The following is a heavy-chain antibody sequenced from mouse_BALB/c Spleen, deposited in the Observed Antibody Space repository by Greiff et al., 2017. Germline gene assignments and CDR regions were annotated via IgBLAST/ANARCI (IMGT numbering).Heavy chain of an antibody. CDR2: INPSTGYT. CDR3: ARFYGSSHWYFDV. CDR1: GYTFTSYW. J-gene: IGHJ1*01. D-gene: IGHD1-1*01. Sequence: VQVVESGAELAKPGASVKMSCKASGYTFTSYWMHWVKQRPGQGLEWIGYINPSTGYTEYNQKFKDKATLTADKSSSTAYMQLSSLTSEDSAVYYCARFYGSSHWYFDVWGAGTTVTVSS. V-gene: IGHV1-7*01.